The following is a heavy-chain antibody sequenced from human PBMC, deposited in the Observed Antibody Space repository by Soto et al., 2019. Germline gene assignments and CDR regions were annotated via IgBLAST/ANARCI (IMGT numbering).Heavy chain of an antibody. Sequence: GGSLRLSCAGSGFTCGDSYMIWIGQAPGKGLEWLSYISPGSRYPAYADSVKGRFTISRDNAKRSLYLQMMSLTAEDTAIYYCVRGGGGGLFDPWGQGTMVTVSS. J-gene: IGHJ5*02. V-gene: IGHV3-11*06. CDR2: ISPGSRYP. CDR3: VRGGGGGLFDP. CDR1: GFTCGDSY. D-gene: IGHD2-15*01.